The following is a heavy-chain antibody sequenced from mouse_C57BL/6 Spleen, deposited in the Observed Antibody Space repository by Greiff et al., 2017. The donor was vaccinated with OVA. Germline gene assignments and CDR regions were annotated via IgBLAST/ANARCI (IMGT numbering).Heavy chain of an antibody. CDR3: ARNYYSNYYAMDY. J-gene: IGHJ4*01. V-gene: IGHV1-82*01. CDR1: GYAFSSSW. D-gene: IGHD2-5*01. Sequence: VQRVESGPELVKPGASVKISCKASGYAFSSSWMNWVKQRPGKGLEWIGRIYPGDGDTNYNGKFKGKATLTADKSSSTAYMQLSSLTSEDSAVYFCARNYYSNYYAMDYWGQGTSVTVSS. CDR2: IYPGDGDT.